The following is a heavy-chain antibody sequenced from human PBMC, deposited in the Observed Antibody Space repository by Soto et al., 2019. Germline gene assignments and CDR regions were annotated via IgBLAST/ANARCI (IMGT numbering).Heavy chain of an antibody. Sequence: EVQLVETGGGLIQPGGSLRLSCAASGFTVSSNYMSWVRQAPGKGLEWVSVINSGGSTYYADSVKGRFTISRDNSKNTLYLQMSSLRAEDTAVYYWARGLYSSGWSFDYWGQGTLVTVSS. CDR3: ARGLYSSGWSFDY. V-gene: IGHV3-53*02. D-gene: IGHD6-19*01. CDR1: GFTVSSNY. J-gene: IGHJ4*02. CDR2: INSGGST.